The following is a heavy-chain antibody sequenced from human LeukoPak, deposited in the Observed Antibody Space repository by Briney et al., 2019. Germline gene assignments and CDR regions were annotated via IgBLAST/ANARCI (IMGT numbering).Heavy chain of an antibody. CDR2: IRSKADNYAT. Sequence: GGSLKLSCAASGFTLGDSAVHWVRQASGKGLEWIGRIRSKADNYATAYVASVEGRFTLSRDDSKNTAYLQMNNLKTEDTALYYCTRHLPGLNQYYIYMDVWGKGTTVTVSS. D-gene: IGHD6-19*01. J-gene: IGHJ6*03. V-gene: IGHV3-73*01. CDR1: GFTLGDSA. CDR3: TRHLPGLNQYYIYMDV.